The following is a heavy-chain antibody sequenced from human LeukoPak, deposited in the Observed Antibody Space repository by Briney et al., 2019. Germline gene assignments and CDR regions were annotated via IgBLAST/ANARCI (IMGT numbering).Heavy chain of an antibody. D-gene: IGHD2-15*01. CDR2: ISSNGGST. Sequence: GGSLRLSCSASGFTFSTYAMHWVRQAPGKGLEYVSAISSNGGSTYYADSVKGRFAISRDNSENTLYLQMSSLRAEDTAVYYCVKEPSYCSGGSCHFDYWGQGTLVTVSS. CDR3: VKEPSYCSGGSCHFDY. J-gene: IGHJ4*02. V-gene: IGHV3-64D*06. CDR1: GFTFSTYA.